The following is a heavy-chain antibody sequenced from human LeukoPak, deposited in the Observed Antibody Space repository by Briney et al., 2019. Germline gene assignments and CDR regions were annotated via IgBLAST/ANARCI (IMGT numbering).Heavy chain of an antibody. CDR1: GGSLSTYY. CDR3: ARGGRDGYKYYWYFDL. CDR2: IYYSGSGGST. J-gene: IGHJ2*01. D-gene: IGHD5-24*01. Sequence: PSETLSLTCTVSGGSLSTYYWSWIRQPPGKGLEWIGCIYYSGSGGSTNYNPSLKSRVTISVDTSKNQFSLKLSSVTAADTAVYYCARGGRDGYKYYWYFDLWGRGTLVTVSS. V-gene: IGHV4-59*01.